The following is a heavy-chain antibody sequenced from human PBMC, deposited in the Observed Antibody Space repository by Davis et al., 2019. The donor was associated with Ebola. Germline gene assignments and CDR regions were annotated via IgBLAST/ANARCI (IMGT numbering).Heavy chain of an antibody. V-gene: IGHV3-30*03. CDR3: AREYSPPTVIVLVVYGDAFDI. CDR2: ISYDGSNK. J-gene: IGHJ3*02. D-gene: IGHD2-8*02. Sequence: PGGSLRLSCAASGFTLSRHGMHWVRQAPGKGLEWVAVISYDGSNKYYADSVKGRFTISRDNSKHTLYLQMNSLRAEDTAVYYCAREYSPPTVIVLVVYGDAFDIWGQGTMVTVSS. CDR1: GFTLSRHG.